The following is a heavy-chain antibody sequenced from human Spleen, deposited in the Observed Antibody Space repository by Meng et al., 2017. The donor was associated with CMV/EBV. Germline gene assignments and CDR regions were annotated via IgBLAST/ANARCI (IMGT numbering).Heavy chain of an antibody. D-gene: IGHD5-18*01. V-gene: IGHV3-30*04. CDR2: ISNDGSNK. CDR1: GFNFGGSG. CDR3: ARDLHRYGYRYYFDY. Sequence: GSLRPSCAAPGFNFGGSGLHWVRQAPGKGLEWVAVISNDGSNKYYADSVKGRFTISRDNSKNTLYLQMNSLRAEDTAVYYCARDLHRYGYRYYFDYWGQGTLVTVSS. J-gene: IGHJ4*02.